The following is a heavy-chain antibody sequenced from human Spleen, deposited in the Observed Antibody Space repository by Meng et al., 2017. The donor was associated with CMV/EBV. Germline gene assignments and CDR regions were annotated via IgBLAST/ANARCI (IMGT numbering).Heavy chain of an antibody. CDR2: ISYDGSNK. D-gene: IGHD3-3*01. CDR3: ARDRGLGVVPFDY. CDR1: GFTFSSYA. Sequence: GGSLRLSCAASGFTFSSYAMHWVRQAPGKGLEWVAVISYDGSNKYYADSVKGRFTISRDNSKNTLYLQMNSLRAEDTAVYYCARDRGLGVVPFDYWGQGTLVTVSS. V-gene: IGHV3-30-3*01. J-gene: IGHJ4*02.